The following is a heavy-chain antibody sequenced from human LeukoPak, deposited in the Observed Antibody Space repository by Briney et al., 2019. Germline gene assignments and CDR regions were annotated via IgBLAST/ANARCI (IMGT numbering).Heavy chain of an antibody. J-gene: IGHJ3*02. CDR1: GFTFSGYP. CDR2: IWYDGSNK. Sequence: PGKSLRLSCAASGFTFSGYPIHWVRQAPGKGLEWVAVIWYDGSNKYYADSVKGRFTISRDNSKNTLYLQMNSLRAEDTAVYYCATLTGDDAFDIWGQGTMVTVSS. V-gene: IGHV3-33*01. CDR3: ATLTGDDAFDI. D-gene: IGHD7-27*01.